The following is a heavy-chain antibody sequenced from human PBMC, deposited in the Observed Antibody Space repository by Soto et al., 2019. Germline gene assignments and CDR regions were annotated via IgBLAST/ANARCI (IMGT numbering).Heavy chain of an antibody. V-gene: IGHV6-1*01. Sequence: PSQTLSLTCAITGDSVSSNSAGWSWVRQSPSRGLEWLGRTYYRSKWYYEYAVSVRGRITINPDTSKNQYSLQLNSVTPEDTAVYFCARGEQYSERIFGYWRQGTLVTVSS. J-gene: IGHJ4*03. CDR3: ARGEQYSERIFGY. CDR2: TYYRSKWYY. CDR1: GDSVSSNSAG. D-gene: IGHD1-26*01.